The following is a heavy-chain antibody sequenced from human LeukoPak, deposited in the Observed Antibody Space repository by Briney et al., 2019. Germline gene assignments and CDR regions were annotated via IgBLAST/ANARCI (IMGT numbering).Heavy chain of an antibody. CDR2: IIPILGIA. V-gene: IGHV1-69*04. CDR3: ARDRRGYDISTGYYGAEYFQH. J-gene: IGHJ1*01. CDR1: GGTFSSYT. Sequence: SVKVSCKASGGTFSSYTISWVRQAPGQGLEWMGRIIPILGIANYAQKFQGRVTITADKSTSTAYMELSSLRSEDTAVYYCARDRRGYDISTGYYGAEYFQHWGQGTLVTVSS. D-gene: IGHD3-9*01.